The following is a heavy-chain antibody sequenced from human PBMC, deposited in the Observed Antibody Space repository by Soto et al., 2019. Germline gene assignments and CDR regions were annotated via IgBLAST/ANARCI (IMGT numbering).Heavy chain of an antibody. CDR1: GFTFSSYA. J-gene: IGHJ4*02. CDR2: ISYDGSNK. Sequence: QVQLVESGGGVVQPGRSLRLSCAASGFTFSSYAMHWVRQAPGKGLEWVAVISYDGSNKYYADSVKGRFTISRDNSKNTLYLQMNSLRAEDTAVYYCARVLGSGSHWGQGTLVTVSS. CDR3: ARVLGSGSH. V-gene: IGHV3-30-3*01. D-gene: IGHD3-10*01.